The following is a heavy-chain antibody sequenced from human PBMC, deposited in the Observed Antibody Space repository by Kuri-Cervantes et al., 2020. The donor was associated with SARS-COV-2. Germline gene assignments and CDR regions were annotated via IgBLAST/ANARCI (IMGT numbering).Heavy chain of an antibody. CDR2: ISYDGSNK. V-gene: IGHV3-30-3*01. Sequence: GGSLRLSCAASGFTFSSYAMHWVRQAPDKGLEWVAVISYDGSNKYYADSVKGRFTISRDNSKNTLFLHMNSLRGDDTAVYYCARVAGEGPIYYYYMDVWGKGTTVTVSS. CDR1: GFTFSSYA. CDR3: ARVAGEGPIYYYYMDV. D-gene: IGHD2-21*01. J-gene: IGHJ6*03.